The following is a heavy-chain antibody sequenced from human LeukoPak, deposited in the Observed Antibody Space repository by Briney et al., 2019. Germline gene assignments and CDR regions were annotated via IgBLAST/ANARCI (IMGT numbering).Heavy chain of an antibody. CDR3: VKVRGSYSGDDAFDI. Sequence: GGSLRLSRAASGFTFSSYAMSWVRQAPGKGLEWVSAISGSGGSTYYADSVKGRFTISRDNSKNTLYLQMNSLRAEDTAVYYCVKVRGSYSGDDAFDIWGQGTMVTVSS. D-gene: IGHD1-26*01. V-gene: IGHV3-23*01. J-gene: IGHJ3*02. CDR2: ISGSGGST. CDR1: GFTFSSYA.